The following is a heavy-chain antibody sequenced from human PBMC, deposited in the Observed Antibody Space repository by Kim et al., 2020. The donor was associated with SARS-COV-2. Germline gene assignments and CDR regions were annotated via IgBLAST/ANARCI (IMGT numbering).Heavy chain of an antibody. CDR3: ARASSDSSGYTFDY. Sequence: GGSLRLSCAASGFTFSSYSMNWVRQAPGKGLEWVSSISSSSSYIYYADSVKGRFTISRDNAKNSLYLQMNSLRAEDTAVYYCARASSDSSGYTFDYWGQGTLVTVSS. CDR1: GFTFSSYS. D-gene: IGHD3-22*01. J-gene: IGHJ4*02. V-gene: IGHV3-21*01. CDR2: ISSSSSYI.